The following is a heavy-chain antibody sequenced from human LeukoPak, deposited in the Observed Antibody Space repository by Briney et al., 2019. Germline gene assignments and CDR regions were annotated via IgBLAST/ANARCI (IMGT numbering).Heavy chain of an antibody. Sequence: PGGSLRLSCAASEFTFSSYNMNWVRQAPGKGLEWVSSISSTSSYIYYADSVRGRFTISRDNAKNSLYLQMSSLRAEDTAVYYCARVFVGYCSSTSCYSLDPWGQGTLVTVSS. V-gene: IGHV3-21*01. CDR1: EFTFSSYN. CDR2: ISSTSSYI. CDR3: ARVFVGYCSSTSCYSLDP. J-gene: IGHJ5*02. D-gene: IGHD2-2*01.